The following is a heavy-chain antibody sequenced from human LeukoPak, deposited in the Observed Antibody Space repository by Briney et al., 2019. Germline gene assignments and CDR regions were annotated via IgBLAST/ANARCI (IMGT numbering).Heavy chain of an antibody. V-gene: IGHV1-2*02. CDR2: VNSDSGVT. CDR3: TREPIITRAPSQPDY. J-gene: IGHJ4*02. Sequence: ASVKVSCKASGFTFTDYYIHWVRQAPGQGLEWLGYVNSDSGVTKYTQKFQGRVTMTRDTSISTAYVELTRLTSDDTAIYYCTREPIITRAPSQPDYWGQGTLVTVSS. CDR1: GFTFTDYY. D-gene: IGHD3-3*01.